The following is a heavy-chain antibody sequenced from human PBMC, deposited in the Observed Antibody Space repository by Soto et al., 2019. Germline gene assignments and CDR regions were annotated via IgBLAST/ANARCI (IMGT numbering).Heavy chain of an antibody. V-gene: IGHV3-33*01. CDR3: ARDRLIVNTAMLSYYYYGMDV. Sequence: PGGFLRLSCAASGFTFGSYGMHWVRQAPGKGLEWVAVIWYDGSNKYYADSVKGRFTISRDNSKNTLYLQMNSLRAEDTAVYYCARDRLIVNTAMLSYYYYGMDVCDQGTTVTVSS. CDR1: GFTFGSYG. D-gene: IGHD5-18*01. CDR2: IWYDGSNK. J-gene: IGHJ6*02.